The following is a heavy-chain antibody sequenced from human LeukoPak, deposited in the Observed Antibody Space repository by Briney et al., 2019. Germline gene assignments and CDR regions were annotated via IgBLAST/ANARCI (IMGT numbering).Heavy chain of an antibody. Sequence: SQTLSLTCAISGDLVSIYYAAWNWSRQSPSRGLEWHSRTYYRSKLFSDYAVSVKGPITINTDKCKNQLFLPLKSVTPEDAALYYCARNRGRTFDYWGQETLGTVSS. V-gene: IGHV6-1*01. CDR3: ARNRGRTFDY. CDR2: TYYRSKLFS. CDR1: GDLVSIYYAA. D-gene: IGHD1-14*01. J-gene: IGHJ4*02.